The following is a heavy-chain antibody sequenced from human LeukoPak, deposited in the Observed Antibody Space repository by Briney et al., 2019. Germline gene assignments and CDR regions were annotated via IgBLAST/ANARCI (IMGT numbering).Heavy chain of an antibody. CDR1: GFTVSSNY. D-gene: IGHD1-14*01. CDR2: IYSGGST. V-gene: IGHV3-53*01. J-gene: IGHJ5*02. Sequence: GGSLRLSCAASGFTVSSNYMSWVRQAPGKGPEWVSVIYSGGSTYYADSVKGRFTISRDNSKNTLYLQMNSLRAEDTAVYYCARDVTGWFDPWGQGTLVTVSS. CDR3: ARDVTGWFDP.